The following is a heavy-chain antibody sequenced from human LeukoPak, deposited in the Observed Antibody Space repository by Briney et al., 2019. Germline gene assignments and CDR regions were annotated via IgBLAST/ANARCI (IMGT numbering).Heavy chain of an antibody. D-gene: IGHD6-13*01. Sequence: AAVKVSCKASGYTFTSYGVSWVRQAPGQGGGWVGWISAYNGNTNYAQKLQGRVTMTPDTSTSTAYMELSSLRSDDTAVYYCARVIIAAAGRYWYFDLWGRGTLVTVSS. CDR1: GYTFTSYG. CDR3: ARVIIAAAGRYWYFDL. J-gene: IGHJ2*01. CDR2: ISAYNGNT. V-gene: IGHV1-18*01.